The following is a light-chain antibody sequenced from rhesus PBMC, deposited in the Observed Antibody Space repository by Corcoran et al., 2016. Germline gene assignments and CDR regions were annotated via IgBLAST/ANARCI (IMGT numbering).Light chain of an antibody. Sequence: ETVVTQSPATLSLSPGERATLSCRASQSVRSNLAWYQQQPGPAPKLLTDDASSRATGIPARVRGSGSGTEFTLTSSSRGTEDVGVYYCQQYNKGSTFGGGTKVESK. CDR3: QQYNKGST. CDR1: QSVRSN. V-gene: IGKV3-42*02. J-gene: IGKJ4*01. CDR2: DAS.